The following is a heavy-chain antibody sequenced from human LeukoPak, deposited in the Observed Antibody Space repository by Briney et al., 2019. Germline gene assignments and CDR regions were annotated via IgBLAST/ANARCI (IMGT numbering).Heavy chain of an antibody. CDR2: IWYDGSNK. Sequence: GGSLRLSCAASGFTFSSYGMHWVRQAPGKGLEWVAVIWYDGSNKYYADSVKGRFTISRDNSKNTLYLQMNSLRAEDTAVYYCAKGLTVTGTTTRFDYWGQGALVTVSS. J-gene: IGHJ4*02. D-gene: IGHD1-7*01. CDR1: GFTFSSYG. V-gene: IGHV3-33*06. CDR3: AKGLTVTGTTTRFDY.